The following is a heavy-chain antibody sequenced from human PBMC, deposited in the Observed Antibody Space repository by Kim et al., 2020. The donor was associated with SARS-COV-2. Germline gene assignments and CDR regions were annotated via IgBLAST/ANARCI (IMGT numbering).Heavy chain of an antibody. CDR2: IYHSGST. Sequence: SETLSLTCTVSGYSISSGYYWGWIRQPPGKGPEWIGSIYHSGSTYYNPSLKSRVTISVDTSKNQFSLKLSSVTAADTAVYYCARDLKPKGDSSGWSRVWFDPWGQGTLVTVSS. V-gene: IGHV4-38-2*02. CDR1: GYSISSGYY. D-gene: IGHD6-19*01. J-gene: IGHJ5*02. CDR3: ARDLKPKGDSSGWSRVWFDP.